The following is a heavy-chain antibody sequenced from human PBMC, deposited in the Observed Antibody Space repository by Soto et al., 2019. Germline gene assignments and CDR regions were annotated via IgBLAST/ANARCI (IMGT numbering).Heavy chain of an antibody. CDR1: GGTFSSYA. V-gene: IGHV1-69*01. CDR3: ARDRPALLLTYYGMDV. J-gene: IGHJ6*02. CDR2: IIPIFGTA. Sequence: QVQLVQSGAEVKKPGSSVKVSCKASGGTFSSYAISWVRQAPGQGLEWMGGIIPIFGTANYAQKFQGRVTITADESTSTAYMEPSSLRSEDTAVYHCARDRPALLLTYYGMDVWGQGTTVTVSS. D-gene: IGHD2-15*01.